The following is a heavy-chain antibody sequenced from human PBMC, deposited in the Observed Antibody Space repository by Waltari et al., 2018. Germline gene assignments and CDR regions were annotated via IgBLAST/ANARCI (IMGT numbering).Heavy chain of an antibody. Sequence: EVQLVESGGGLVQPGGSLRLSCAASGFTISSYAMSWVRQAPGKGLEWVSAISGSGGSTYYADSVKGRFTISRDNSKNTLYLQMNSLRAEDTAVYYCTATYYDFWSGYSSFDPWGQGTLVTVSS. J-gene: IGHJ5*02. CDR1: GFTISSYA. CDR2: ISGSGGST. V-gene: IGHV3-23*04. CDR3: TATYYDFWSGYSSFDP. D-gene: IGHD3-3*01.